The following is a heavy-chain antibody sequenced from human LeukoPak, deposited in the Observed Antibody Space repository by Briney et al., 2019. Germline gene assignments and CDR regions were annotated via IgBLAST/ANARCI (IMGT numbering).Heavy chain of an antibody. V-gene: IGHV4-31*03. Sequence: SETLSLTCTVSGGSISSGGYYWSWIRQHPGKGLEWIVYIYYSGSTYYNPPLKSRVTISVDTSKNQFSLKLSSVTAADTAVYYCATSLYSGYDFADYWGQGTLVTVSS. CDR2: IYYSGST. CDR3: ATSLYSGYDFADY. D-gene: IGHD5-12*01. CDR1: GGSISSGGYY. J-gene: IGHJ4*02.